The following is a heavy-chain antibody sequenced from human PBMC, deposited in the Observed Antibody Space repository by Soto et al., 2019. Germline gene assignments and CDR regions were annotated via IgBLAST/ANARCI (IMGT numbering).Heavy chain of an antibody. CDR2: IYYSGST. D-gene: IGHD3-10*01. Sequence: SETLSLTCTVSGGSISSGGYYWSWIRQHPGKGLEWIGYIYYSGSTYYNPSLKSRVTISVDTSKNQFSLKLSSVTAADTAVYYCGYGTMVRGVITRFDYWGQGTLVTVSS. CDR1: GGSISSGGYY. CDR3: GYGTMVRGVITRFDY. V-gene: IGHV4-31*03. J-gene: IGHJ4*02.